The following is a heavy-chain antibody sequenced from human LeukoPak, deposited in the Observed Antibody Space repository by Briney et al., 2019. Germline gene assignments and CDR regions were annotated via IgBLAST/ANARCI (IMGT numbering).Heavy chain of an antibody. J-gene: IGHJ3*02. CDR3: ATRAYCGGDCYSDAFDI. V-gene: IGHV1-69*05. D-gene: IGHD2-21*02. CDR2: IIPIFGTA. Sequence: SVKVSCKASGGTFSSYAISWVRQAPGQGLEWIGGIIPIFGTANYAQKFQGRVTITTDESTSTAYMELSSLRSEDTAVYYCATRAYCGGDCYSDAFDIWGQGTMATVSS. CDR1: GGTFSSYA.